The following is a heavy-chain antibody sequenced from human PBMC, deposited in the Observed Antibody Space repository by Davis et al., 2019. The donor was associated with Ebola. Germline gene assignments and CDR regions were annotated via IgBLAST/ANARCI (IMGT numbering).Heavy chain of an antibody. V-gene: IGHV3-15*01. D-gene: IGHD3-10*01. J-gene: IGHJ4*02. CDR1: GFTFSNAW. Sequence: GESLKISCAASGFTFSNAWMSWVRQAPGKGLEWVGRIKSKTDGGTTDYAAPVKGRFTISRDDSKNTLYLQMNSLKTEDTAVYYCTTDYGSGSYYYPIDYWGQGTLVTVSS. CDR2: IKSKTDGGTT. CDR3: TTDYGSGSYYYPIDY.